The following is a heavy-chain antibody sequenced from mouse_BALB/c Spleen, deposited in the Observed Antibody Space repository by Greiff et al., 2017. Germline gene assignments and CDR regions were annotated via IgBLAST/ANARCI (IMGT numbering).Heavy chain of an antibody. Sequence: QVQLKESGPGLVAPSQSLSITCTVSGFSLTGYGVNWVRQPPGKGLEWLGMIWGDGSTDYNSALKSRLSISKDNSKSQVFLKMNSLQTDDTARYYCARNDDGYPTYYAMDYWGQGTSVTVSS. D-gene: IGHD2-3*01. CDR3: ARNDDGYPTYYAMDY. V-gene: IGHV2-6-7*01. CDR2: IWGDGST. CDR1: GFSLTGYG. J-gene: IGHJ4*01.